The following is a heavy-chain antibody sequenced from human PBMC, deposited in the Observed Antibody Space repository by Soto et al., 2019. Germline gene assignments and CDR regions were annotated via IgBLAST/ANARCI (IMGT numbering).Heavy chain of an antibody. Sequence: QVQLVQSGAEVKKPGSSVKVSCKASGGTFSSYAISWVRQAPGQGLEWMGGIIPIFGTANYAQKFQGRVTITADESRTPAYMEPSSLRSEDTAVYYCAREGGYYYDSSGPTGYFQHWGQGTLVTGSS. CDR2: IIPIFGTA. V-gene: IGHV1-69*12. CDR1: GGTFSSYA. J-gene: IGHJ1*01. CDR3: AREGGYYYDSSGPTGYFQH. D-gene: IGHD3-22*01.